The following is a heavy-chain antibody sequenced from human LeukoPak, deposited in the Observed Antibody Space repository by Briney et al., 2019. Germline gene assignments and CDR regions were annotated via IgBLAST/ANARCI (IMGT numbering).Heavy chain of an antibody. J-gene: IGHJ4*02. D-gene: IGHD6-13*01. CDR2: IYYSGST. V-gene: IGHV4-39*01. Sequence: PSETLSLTCTVSGGSISSSSYYSGWFRQPPGKGLEWIGSIYYSGSTYYNPSLKSRVTISVDTSMNQFSLKLSSVTAADTAVYYCARTLYSSSWFFDYWGQGTLVTVSS. CDR3: ARTLYSSSWFFDY. CDR1: GGSISSSSYY.